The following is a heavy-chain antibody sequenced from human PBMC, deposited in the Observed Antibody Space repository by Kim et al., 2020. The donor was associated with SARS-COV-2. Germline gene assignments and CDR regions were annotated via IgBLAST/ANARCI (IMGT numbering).Heavy chain of an antibody. CDR3: VGGGGWYV. CDR1: GDSVSSNTGA. J-gene: IGHJ4*02. V-gene: IGHV6-1*01. D-gene: IGHD6-19*01. CDR2: TYYRSKWYN. Sequence: SQTLSLTCVISGDSVSSNTGAWNWIRQSPSRGLEWLGRTYYRSKWYNAYAISVKSRITINPDTSKNQFSLQLKSVTLDDTAVYYCVGGGGWYVWGQGTLVTVSS.